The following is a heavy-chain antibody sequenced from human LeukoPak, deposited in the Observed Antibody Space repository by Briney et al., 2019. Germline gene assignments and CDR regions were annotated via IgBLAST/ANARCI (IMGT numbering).Heavy chain of an antibody. CDR2: IYHSGST. V-gene: IGHV4-38-2*02. Sequence: SETLSLTCTVSGYSISSGYYWGWIRQPPGKGLEWIGSIYHSGSTYYNPSLKNRVTISVDTSKNQFSLKLSSVTAADTAVYYCARGITGDFDYWVQGTLVTVSS. CDR3: ARGITGDFDY. CDR1: GYSISSGYY. D-gene: IGHD7-27*01. J-gene: IGHJ4*02.